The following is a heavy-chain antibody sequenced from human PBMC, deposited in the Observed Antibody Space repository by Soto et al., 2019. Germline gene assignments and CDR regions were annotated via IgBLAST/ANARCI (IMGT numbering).Heavy chain of an antibody. CDR1: GGSISSSNCY. Sequence: QLQLQESGPGLVKPSETLSLTCTVSGGSISSSNCYWGWIRQPPGKGLEWIGSIYYSGSTYYNPSLQSRVTISVDASKNRFSLKLNSVTASDTAVYYCARHPYSAPYIVLAPSSVVLHAFNIWGQGTMVAVSS. V-gene: IGHV4-39*01. D-gene: IGHD2-2*01. CDR2: IYYSGST. CDR3: ARHPYSAPYIVLAPSSVVLHAFNI. J-gene: IGHJ3*02.